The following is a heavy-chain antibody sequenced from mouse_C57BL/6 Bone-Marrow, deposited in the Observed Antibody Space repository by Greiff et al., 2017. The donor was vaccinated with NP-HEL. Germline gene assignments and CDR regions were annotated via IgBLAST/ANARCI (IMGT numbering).Heavy chain of an antibody. Sequence: DVKLVESGGDLVKPGGSLKLSCAASGFTFSSYGMSWVRQTPDKRLEWVATISSGGSYTYYPDSVKGRFTISRDNAKNTLYLQMSSLKSEDTAMYYCARQYYNWFAYWGQGTLVTVSA. CDR1: GFTFSSYG. V-gene: IGHV5-6*02. CDR2: ISSGGSYT. D-gene: IGHD1-1*01. CDR3: ARQYYNWFAY. J-gene: IGHJ3*01.